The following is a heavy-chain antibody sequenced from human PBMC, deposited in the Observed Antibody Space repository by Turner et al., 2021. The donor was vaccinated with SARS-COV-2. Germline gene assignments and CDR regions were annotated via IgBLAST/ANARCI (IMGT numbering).Heavy chain of an antibody. J-gene: IGHJ4*02. V-gene: IGHV3-30*18. Sequence: QVQLVESGGGVVQPGRPQRLPCAASGFTFSSYGMRWVRQAPGKGLGWVAVTSYDGSNKYYADSVKGRFTISRDNSKNTLYLQMNSLRAEDTAVYYCAKQQGLYSNPMYYFDYWGQGTLVTVSS. CDR2: TSYDGSNK. D-gene: IGHD4-4*01. CDR3: AKQQGLYSNPMYYFDY. CDR1: GFTFSSYG.